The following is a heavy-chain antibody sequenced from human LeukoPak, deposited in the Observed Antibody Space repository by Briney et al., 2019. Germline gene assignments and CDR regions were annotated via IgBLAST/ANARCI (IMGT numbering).Heavy chain of an antibody. V-gene: IGHV3-21*01. CDR3: ASAPSTQGRGVASDY. Sequence: PGGSLRLSCAASGFTFSSYSMNWVRQAPGKGLEWVSSISSSSSYIYYADSVKGRFTISRDNAKNSLYLQMNSLRAEDTAVYYCASAPSTQGRGVASDYWGQGTLVTVSS. CDR2: ISSSSSYI. J-gene: IGHJ4*02. CDR1: GFTFSSYS. D-gene: IGHD2-2*01.